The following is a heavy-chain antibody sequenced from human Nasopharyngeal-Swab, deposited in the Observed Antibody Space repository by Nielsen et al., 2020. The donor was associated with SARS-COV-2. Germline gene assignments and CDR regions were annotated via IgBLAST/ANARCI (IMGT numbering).Heavy chain of an antibody. CDR1: GGSISSSSYY. V-gene: IGHV4-39*07. CDR2: IYYSGST. Sequence: ETLSLTCTVSGGSISSSSYYWGWIRQPPGKGLEWIGSIYYSGSTYYNPSLKSRVTISVDTSKNQFSLKLSSVTAADTAVYYCARGYSSGWYPFDYWGQGTLVTVSS. CDR3: ARGYSSGWYPFDY. J-gene: IGHJ4*02. D-gene: IGHD6-19*01.